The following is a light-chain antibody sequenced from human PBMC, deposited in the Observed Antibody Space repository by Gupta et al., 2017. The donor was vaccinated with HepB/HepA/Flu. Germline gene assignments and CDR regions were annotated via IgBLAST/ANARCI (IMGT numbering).Light chain of an antibody. J-gene: IGKJ4*01. CDR2: GVS. CDR1: QGINNY. V-gene: IGKV1-16*01. Sequence: IQMTQSPCSLSASVGDRVIITCRASQGINNYLAWFQQKPGKAPKCLIYGVSTVQRGVPSRFSGSGYGTDFTLAINSRQPEDSASYYCRHEHSFPLNFGGGTKVDIK. CDR3: RHEHSFPLN.